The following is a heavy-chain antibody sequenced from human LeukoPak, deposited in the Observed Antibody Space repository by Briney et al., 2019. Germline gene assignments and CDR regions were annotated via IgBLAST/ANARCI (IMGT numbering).Heavy chain of an antibody. CDR1: GFSFSSHD. V-gene: IGHV3-30*18. Sequence: PLRALRLSCAASGFSFSSHDMHWIRQAPGKGLEWVALISYDGSNTNYGDSVRGRFTISRDNSKNTLSLQLNSLRAEDTAVYYCAKEGSKIGSGRNRYYYTGMDVWGKGTTVTVSS. CDR2: ISYDGSNT. J-gene: IGHJ6*04. D-gene: IGHD3-10*01. CDR3: AKEGSKIGSGRNRYYYTGMDV.